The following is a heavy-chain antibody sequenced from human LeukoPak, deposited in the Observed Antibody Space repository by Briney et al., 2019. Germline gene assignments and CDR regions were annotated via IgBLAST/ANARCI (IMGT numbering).Heavy chain of an antibody. V-gene: IGHV4-34*01. Sequence: SETLSLTCTAYGGSFSGYYWSWIRQPPGKGLEWIGEINHSGSTNYNPSLKSRVTISLDTSKNQFSLKLSSVTAADTAVYYCARSPPYDFWSGYYIGYYFDYWGQGTLVTVSS. D-gene: IGHD3-3*01. CDR2: INHSGST. CDR1: GGSFSGYY. CDR3: ARSPPYDFWSGYYIGYYFDY. J-gene: IGHJ4*02.